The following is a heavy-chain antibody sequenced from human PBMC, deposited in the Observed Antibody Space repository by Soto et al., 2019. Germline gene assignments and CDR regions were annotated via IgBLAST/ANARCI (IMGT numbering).Heavy chain of an antibody. CDR2: IFYSGST. Sequence: SETLSLTCTVSGGSISGDYWSWIRQPPGKGLEWIGYIFYSGSTNYNPSLRSRVTISLDTSKNHFSLRLKSVTAADTAVYYCARDRGFKSYDSSDYYYYYFDYWGQGTLVTVSS. CDR1: GGSISGDY. J-gene: IGHJ4*02. CDR3: ARDRGFKSYDSSDYYYYYFDY. D-gene: IGHD3-22*01. V-gene: IGHV4-59*01.